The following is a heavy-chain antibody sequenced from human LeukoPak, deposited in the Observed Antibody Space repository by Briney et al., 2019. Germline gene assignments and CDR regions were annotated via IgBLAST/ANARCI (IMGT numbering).Heavy chain of an antibody. V-gene: IGHV3-23*01. CDR2: ISGSGGST. CDR1: GLTFSNYA. J-gene: IGHJ1*01. CDR3: AKDFPPGDQLPKYFHH. D-gene: IGHD2-2*01. Sequence: GGSLRLSCAASGLTFSNYAMSRVRQAPGKGLEWVSFISGSGGSTYYADSVRGRSTISRDNSKNTLYLQMNSLRAEDTAVYFCAKDFPPGDQLPKYFHHWGQGTLVAVSS.